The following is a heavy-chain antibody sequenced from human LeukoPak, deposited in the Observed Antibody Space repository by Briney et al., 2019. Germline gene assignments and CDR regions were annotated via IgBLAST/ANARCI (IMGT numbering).Heavy chain of an antibody. Sequence: GGSLRLSCAASGFTFTSYAMSWVRQAPGKGLEWVSSLSGSGGSTYYADSVKGRFTISRDSSKNTLSLQMNSLRAEDTAVYFCAKESHYDSSGYYYSDSWGQGTLVTVSS. J-gene: IGHJ4*02. CDR3: AKESHYDSSGYYYSDS. CDR1: GFTFTSYA. D-gene: IGHD3-22*01. V-gene: IGHV3-23*01. CDR2: LSGSGGST.